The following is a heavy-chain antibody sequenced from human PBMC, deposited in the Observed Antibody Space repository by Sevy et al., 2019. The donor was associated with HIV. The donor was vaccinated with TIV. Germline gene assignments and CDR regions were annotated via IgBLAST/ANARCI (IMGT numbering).Heavy chain of an antibody. CDR3: AKFAGDFPHFDF. V-gene: IGHV3-23*01. CDR1: GFTFSTYS. CDR2: ISDTGTST. Sequence: LSLTCAASGFTFSTYSMTWVRQAPGKGLEWVSAISDTGTSTYYTDSVEGRFTISRDNSKSTVYLHMNSLRAEDTALYYCAKFAGDFPHFDFWGQGTLVTVSS. J-gene: IGHJ4*02. D-gene: IGHD7-27*01.